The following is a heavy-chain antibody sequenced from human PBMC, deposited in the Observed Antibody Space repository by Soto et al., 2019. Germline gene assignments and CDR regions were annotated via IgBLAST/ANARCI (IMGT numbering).Heavy chain of an antibody. V-gene: IGHV1-3*01. Sequence: ASVKVSCKATGYTFTAYAMHWVRQAPGQRLEWMGWIKPANGNTKYSQKFQGRLTITSDTSANTMYMELSSLTSEDTAMYYCTMSEISPYGGLIGPFDYWGQGNLVNVSS. D-gene: IGHD3-16*02. CDR3: TMSEISPYGGLIGPFDY. CDR2: IKPANGNT. J-gene: IGHJ4*02. CDR1: GYTFTAYA.